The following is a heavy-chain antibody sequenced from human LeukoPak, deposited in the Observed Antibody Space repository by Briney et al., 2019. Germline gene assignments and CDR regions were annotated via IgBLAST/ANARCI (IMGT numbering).Heavy chain of an antibody. CDR3: ARDQCSGPNCQVALDY. CDR1: GFTFSRYW. CDR2: VNSDGSRT. Sequence: GGSLRVSCAASGFTFSRYWMHWVRQGPGKGLVWVSRVNSDGSRTSYADSVKGRFTISRDNAKNTLYLQMNSLRAEDTAVYYCARDQCSGPNCQVALDYWGQGTLVTVSS. J-gene: IGHJ4*02. D-gene: IGHD2-2*01. V-gene: IGHV3-74*01.